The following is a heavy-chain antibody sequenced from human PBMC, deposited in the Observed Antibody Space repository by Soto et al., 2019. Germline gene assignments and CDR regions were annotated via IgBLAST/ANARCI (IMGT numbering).Heavy chain of an antibody. CDR1: GYTFTVYY. D-gene: IGHD1-26*01. J-gene: IGHJ4*02. V-gene: IGHV1-2*02. CDR3: ARDLAKGGGSAGFDY. CDR2: INPKSGGT. Sequence: ASVKVSCKASGYTFTVYYMHWVRQAPGQGLEWMGWINPKSGGTMYPQKFQGRVTMTWDTSISTAYMALTRLRSDDTAVYYCARDLAKGGGSAGFDYWGQGTLVTVPS.